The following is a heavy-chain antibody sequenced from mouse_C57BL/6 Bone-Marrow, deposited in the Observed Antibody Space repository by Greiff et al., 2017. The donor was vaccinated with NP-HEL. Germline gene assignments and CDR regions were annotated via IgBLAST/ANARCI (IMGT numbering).Heavy chain of an antibody. Sequence: VQLQQSGAELVRPGSSVKLSCKASGYTFTSYWMHWVKQRPIQGLEWIGNIDPSDSETHYNQKFKDKATLTVDKSSSTAYMQLSSLTSEDSAVYYCARGIMGYGSSYVYLYAMDYWGQGTSVTVSS. CDR1: GYTFTSYW. CDR3: ARGIMGYGSSYVYLYAMDY. D-gene: IGHD1-1*01. CDR2: IDPSDSET. V-gene: IGHV1-52*01. J-gene: IGHJ4*01.